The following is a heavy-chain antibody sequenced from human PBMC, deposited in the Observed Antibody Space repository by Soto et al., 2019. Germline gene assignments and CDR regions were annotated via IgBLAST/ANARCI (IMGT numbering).Heavy chain of an antibody. CDR2: IYYSGST. Sequence: QVQLQESGPGLVKPSQTLSLTCTVSGASISSGTYYWTWIRQHPGKGLEWIGYIYYSGSTYYNPSLKRRLTMSLDTYKNQYSLNLSSVTAADTAVYFCARDRQGDEIDYWGQGTLVTVSS. CDR3: ARDRQGDEIDY. CDR1: GASISSGTYY. J-gene: IGHJ4*02. V-gene: IGHV4-31*03. D-gene: IGHD2-21*02.